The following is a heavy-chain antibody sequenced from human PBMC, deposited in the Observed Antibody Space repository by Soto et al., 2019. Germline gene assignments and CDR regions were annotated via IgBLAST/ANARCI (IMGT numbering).Heavy chain of an antibody. V-gene: IGHV1-69*01. J-gene: IGHJ5*02. Sequence: QVQLVQSGAEVKKPGSSVKVSCKASTGTFSDYALTWVRQAPGQGHEWMGGIIPVLATTSYAQKFQGRVSITADESTSTAYMELSSLRSEDTAVYYCACNWGNSLRNWFDPWGQGTLVTVSS. D-gene: IGHD7-27*01. CDR3: ACNWGNSLRNWFDP. CDR2: IIPVLATT. CDR1: TGTFSDYA.